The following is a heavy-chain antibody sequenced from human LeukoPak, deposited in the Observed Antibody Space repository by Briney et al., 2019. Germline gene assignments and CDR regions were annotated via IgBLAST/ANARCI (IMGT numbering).Heavy chain of an antibody. J-gene: IGHJ6*03. Sequence: GGSLRLSCAASEFSFSSYGMHWVRQAPGKALEWVSFIRYDGTTKYYVDSVRGRLTISRDNSKNTVDLQMSSLRPEDTAVYYCARGLGGSGSYYYYMDVWGKGTTVTVSS. V-gene: IGHV3-30*02. D-gene: IGHD3-10*01. CDR2: IRYDGTTK. CDR1: EFSFSSYG. CDR3: ARGLGGSGSYYYYMDV.